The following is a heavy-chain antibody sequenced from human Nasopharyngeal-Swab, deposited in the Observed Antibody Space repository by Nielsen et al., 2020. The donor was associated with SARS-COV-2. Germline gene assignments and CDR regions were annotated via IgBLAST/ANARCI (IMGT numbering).Heavy chain of an antibody. CDR1: GGTFSSYA. Sequence: SVKVSCKASGGTFSSYAVSWVRQAPGQGLEWMGGIIPIFGTANYAQKFQGRVTITADESTSTAYMELSSLRSEDTAVYYCARGRDTAMVTHYYYYYMDVWGKGTTVTVSS. V-gene: IGHV1-69*13. CDR3: ARGRDTAMVTHYYYYYMDV. J-gene: IGHJ6*03. D-gene: IGHD5-18*01. CDR2: IIPIFGTA.